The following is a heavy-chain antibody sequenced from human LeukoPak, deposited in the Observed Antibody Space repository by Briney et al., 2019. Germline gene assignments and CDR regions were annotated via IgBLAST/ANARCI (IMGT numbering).Heavy chain of an antibody. CDR2: ISSGSSYT. V-gene: IGHV3-11*05. Sequence: GGSLKLSCAPSGFTFRDYYMSCIRESPGKGLEGVSYISSGSSYTTYADSVKGRFTISRDNARNSLYLQMNSLRAEDTAVYFCARETRSGTYYDDYWGQGTLVTVSS. J-gene: IGHJ4*02. D-gene: IGHD3-10*01. CDR1: GFTFRDYY. CDR3: ARETRSGTYYDDY.